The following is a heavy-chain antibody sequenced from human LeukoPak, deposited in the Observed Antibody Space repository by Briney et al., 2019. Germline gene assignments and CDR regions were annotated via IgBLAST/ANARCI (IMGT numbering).Heavy chain of an antibody. V-gene: IGHV3-74*01. Sequence: GGSLRLSCAASGFTFSSYWMHWVRQAPGKGLVWVSRINSDGSSTSYADCVKGRFTISRDNAKNTLYLQMNSLRADDTAVYYCARDRPIRYFDWLAGRHSDYWGQGTLVTVSS. CDR1: GFTFSSYW. CDR2: INSDGSST. D-gene: IGHD3-9*01. CDR3: ARDRPIRYFDWLAGRHSDY. J-gene: IGHJ4*02.